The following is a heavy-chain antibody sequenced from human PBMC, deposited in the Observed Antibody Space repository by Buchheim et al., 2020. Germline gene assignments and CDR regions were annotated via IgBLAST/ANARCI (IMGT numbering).Heavy chain of an antibody. V-gene: IGHV3-23*04. CDR2: ISGSGGST. CDR3: AKDGRYEFWSGYYMDSILQTYNWFDP. J-gene: IGHJ5*02. D-gene: IGHD3-3*01. CDR1: GFTFSSYA. Sequence: EVQLVESGGGLVQPGGSLRLSCAASGFTFSSYAMSWVRQAPGKGLEWVSAISGSGGSTYYADSVKGRFTSSRDNSKNTLYLQMNSLRTTDKAVYYCAKDGRYEFWSGYYMDSILQTYNWFDPWGQGTL.